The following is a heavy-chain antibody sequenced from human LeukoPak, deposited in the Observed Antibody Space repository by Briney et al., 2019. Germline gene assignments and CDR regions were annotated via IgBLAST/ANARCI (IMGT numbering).Heavy chain of an antibody. V-gene: IGHV3-30*02. CDR1: GLTFSVYD. J-gene: IGHJ4*02. D-gene: IGHD3-10*01. Sequence: PGGSLRLSCAASGLTFSVYDMHWVRQAPGKGLEWVAFLRSDGSNKYYADSVQDRFTISRDNSKNTLYLQMNSLRAEDTAVYYCAKGTSPFGTFDYWGQGTLVTVSS. CDR3: AKGTSPFGTFDY. CDR2: LRSDGSNK.